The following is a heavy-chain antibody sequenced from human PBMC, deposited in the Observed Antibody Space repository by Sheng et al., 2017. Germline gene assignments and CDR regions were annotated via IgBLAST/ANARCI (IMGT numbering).Heavy chain of an antibody. Sequence: QVQLQQWGAGLLKPSETLSLTCGVSGGSFGTDFWAWIRQSPGKGLEWLGEISHSATSTTNYNPSLKTRLTVSVDTSKNHFSLNLRSVTAADTAVYYCARVKVTAHDAFDIWGQGTMVTVSS. CDR2: ISHSATSTT. V-gene: IGHV4-34*01. D-gene: IGHD2-2*01. J-gene: IGHJ3*02. CDR1: GGSFGTDF. CDR3: ARVKVTAHDAFDI.